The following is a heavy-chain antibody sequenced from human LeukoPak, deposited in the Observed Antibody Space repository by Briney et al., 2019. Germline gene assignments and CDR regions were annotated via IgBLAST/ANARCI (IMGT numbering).Heavy chain of an antibody. CDR2: ISGDGGST. Sequence: PGGSLRLSCAASGFTFDDYAMHWVRQAPGKGLEWVSLISGDGGSTYYADSVKGRFTISRDNAKSSVFLQMNSLRVEDTAVYYCARETAHCGGDCYDYWGQGTLVTVSS. D-gene: IGHD2-21*01. CDR3: ARETAHCGGDCYDY. J-gene: IGHJ4*02. CDR1: GFTFDDYA. V-gene: IGHV3-43*02.